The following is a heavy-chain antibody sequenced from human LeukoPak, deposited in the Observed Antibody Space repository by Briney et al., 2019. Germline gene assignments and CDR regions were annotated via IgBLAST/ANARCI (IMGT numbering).Heavy chain of an antibody. Sequence: ASVKVSCKASGYTFISYDINWVRQATGQGLEWMGVINPSGGSTSYAQKFQGRVTMTRDMSTSTDYMELSSLRSEDTAVYYCAELVITMIGGVWGKGTTVTISS. V-gene: IGHV1-46*01. CDR2: INPSGGST. CDR3: AELVITMIGGV. D-gene: IGHD3-10*02. J-gene: IGHJ6*04. CDR1: GYTFISYD.